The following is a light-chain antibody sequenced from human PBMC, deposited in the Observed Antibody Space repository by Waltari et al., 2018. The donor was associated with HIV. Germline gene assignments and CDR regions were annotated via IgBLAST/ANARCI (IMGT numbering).Light chain of an antibody. V-gene: IGLV1-47*01. CDR2: KDT. CDR3: VGWDSRLIGYV. CDR1: SSNIENDN. Sequence: QSVLTQPPSASGTPGQRVTISCSGSSSNIENDNVYWYQQLTGAAPRLLIYKDTQRPSGVPDRFTGSKSSTSASLAISGLRSEDEADYYCVGWDSRLIGYVFGTGTKVTVL. J-gene: IGLJ1*01.